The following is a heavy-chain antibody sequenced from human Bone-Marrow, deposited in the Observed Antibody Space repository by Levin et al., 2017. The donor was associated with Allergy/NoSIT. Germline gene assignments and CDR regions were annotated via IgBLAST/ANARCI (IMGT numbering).Heavy chain of an antibody. CDR2: ISGSGDST. V-gene: IGHV3-23*01. CDR3: AKDRDFYGSGRLGN. Sequence: GGSLRLSCAASGFTFSNYAMSWVRQAPGKGLEWVSGISGSGDSTSDGDSVKGRFTISRDNSKNTLYLQMNSLRAEDTAVYYCAKDRDFYGSGRLGNWGQGTLVTVSS. J-gene: IGHJ4*02. D-gene: IGHD3-10*01. CDR1: GFTFSNYA.